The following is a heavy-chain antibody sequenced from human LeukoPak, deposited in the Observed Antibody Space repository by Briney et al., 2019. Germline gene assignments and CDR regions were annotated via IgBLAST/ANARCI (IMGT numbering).Heavy chain of an antibody. Sequence: PGGSLRLSCAASGFTFSSYWMNWVRQAPGKGLEWVSAISGSGGSTYYADSVKGRFTISRDNSKNTLYLQMNSLRAEDTAVYYCAKDPPGEDYGYVWGSYPDYWGQGTLVTVSS. CDR3: AKDPPGEDYGYVWGSYPDY. V-gene: IGHV3-23*01. D-gene: IGHD3-16*02. CDR1: GFTFSSYW. CDR2: ISGSGGST. J-gene: IGHJ4*02.